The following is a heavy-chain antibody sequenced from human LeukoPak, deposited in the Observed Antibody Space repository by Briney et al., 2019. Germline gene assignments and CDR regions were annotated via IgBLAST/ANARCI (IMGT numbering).Heavy chain of an antibody. D-gene: IGHD6-19*01. V-gene: IGHV1-46*01. J-gene: IGHJ4*02. CDR1: GYTFTSYY. CDR3: ATYSSGWYEGGY. CDR2: INPSGGST. Sequence: ASVKVSCKASGYTFTSYYMHWVRQAPGQGLEWMGIINPSGGSTSYAQKFQGRVTMTRDTSTSTVYMELSSLRSEDTAMCYCATYSSGWYEGGYWGQGTLVTVSS.